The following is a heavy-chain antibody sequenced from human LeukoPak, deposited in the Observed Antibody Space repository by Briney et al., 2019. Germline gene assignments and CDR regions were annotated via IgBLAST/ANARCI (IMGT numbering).Heavy chain of an antibody. CDR2: IYGGGST. D-gene: IGHD2/OR15-2a*01. J-gene: IGHJ4*02. CDR3: AKDHYWDYFRGADY. Sequence: GGSLRLSCAASGFTVSSNFMSWVRQAPGKGLEWVSVIYGGGSTYYAVSVKGRFTVSRDNSKNTVYLQMNSLRAEDTAVYYCAKDHYWDYFRGADYWGQGTLLTVSS. CDR1: GFTVSSNF. V-gene: IGHV3-53*01.